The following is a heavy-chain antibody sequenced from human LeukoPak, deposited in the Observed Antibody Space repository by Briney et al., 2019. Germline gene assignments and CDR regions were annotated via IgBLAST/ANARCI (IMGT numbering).Heavy chain of an antibody. J-gene: IGHJ4*02. V-gene: IGHV4-30-4*08. Sequence: KPSETLSLTCAVSGYSISSGYYWSWIRQPPGKGLEWIGYIYYSGSTYYNPSLKSRVTISVDTSKNQFSLKLSSVTAADTAVYYCARDPMTAALFDYWGQGTLVTVSS. CDR3: ARDPMTAALFDY. D-gene: IGHD6-13*01. CDR1: GYSISSGYY. CDR2: IYYSGST.